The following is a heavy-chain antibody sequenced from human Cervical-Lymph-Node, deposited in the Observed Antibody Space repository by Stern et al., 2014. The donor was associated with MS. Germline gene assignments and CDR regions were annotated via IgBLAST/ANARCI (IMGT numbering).Heavy chain of an antibody. J-gene: IGHJ6*02. V-gene: IGHV3-33*01. CDR3: ARDGYCSSTSCYGSDYYYGMDV. CDR2: TWYDGSNK. CDR1: GFTFSSYG. D-gene: IGHD2-2*03. Sequence: VQLVESGGGVVQPGRSLRLSCAASGFTFSSYGMHWVRQAPGKGLEWVAVTWYDGSNKYYADSVKGRFTISRDNSKNTLYLQMNSLRAEDTAVYYCARDGYCSSTSCYGSDYYYGMDVWGQGTTVTVSS.